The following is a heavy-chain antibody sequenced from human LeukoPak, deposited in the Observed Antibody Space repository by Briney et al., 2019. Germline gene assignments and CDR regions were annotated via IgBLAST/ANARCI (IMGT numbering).Heavy chain of an antibody. CDR2: VSYDGNNK. CDR3: ARVRGVYSYGHPYYFDD. CDR1: GFTFSNYA. J-gene: IGHJ4*02. D-gene: IGHD5-18*01. Sequence: PGRSLRLSCAPSGFTFSNYAIHWVRQAPGKGLEWVAVVSYDGNNKYYADSVKGRFTISRDNSKNTLYLQMNSLRAEDTAMYYCARVRGVYSYGHPYYFDDWGQGTLVTVSS. V-gene: IGHV3-30*04.